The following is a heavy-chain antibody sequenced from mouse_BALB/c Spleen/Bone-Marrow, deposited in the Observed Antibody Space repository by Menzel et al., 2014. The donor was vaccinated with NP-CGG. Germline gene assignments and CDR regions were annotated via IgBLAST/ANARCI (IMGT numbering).Heavy chain of an antibody. CDR2: INTSGTT. J-gene: IGHJ2*01. CDR3: VRDGDMGGEYDFDL. D-gene: IGHD2-13*01. V-gene: IGHV5-6-5*01. CDR1: GFSLSSYN. Sequence: EESGGRLVTPGTPLTLTCTVSGFSLSSYNMGWVRQAPGKGLEWIGIINTSGTTYSANWAKGRFTVSRTSTTVALKMTSLTTEDTATYFRVRDGDMGGEYDFDLWGQGTLVTVSS.